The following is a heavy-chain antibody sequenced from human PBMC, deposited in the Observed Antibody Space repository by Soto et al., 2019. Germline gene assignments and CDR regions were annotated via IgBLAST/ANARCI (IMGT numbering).Heavy chain of an antibody. CDR2: ISNSGTII. CDR3: ARGATSFDP. V-gene: IGHV3-11*01. Sequence: GGSLRLSCAASGFIFSDYYISWSRLAPGKGLECISYISNSGTIIYYAGSVEGRFTISRDNAKNSLYLQMNSLRAEDTAVYYCARGATSFDPWGQGTLVTVSS. D-gene: IGHD1-26*01. J-gene: IGHJ5*02. CDR1: GFIFSDYY.